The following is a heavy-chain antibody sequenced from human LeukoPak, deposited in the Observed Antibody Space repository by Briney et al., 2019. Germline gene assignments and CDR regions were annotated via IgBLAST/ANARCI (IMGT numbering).Heavy chain of an antibody. CDR3: ARDGIVGSPLFKFDY. V-gene: IGHV3-30-3*01. D-gene: IGHD1-26*01. CDR1: GFXFNNYA. J-gene: IGHJ4*02. CDR2: ISFDGGNK. Sequence: GGSLRLSCVASGFXFNNYAIHWVRQAPGKGREWVALISFDGGNKYYADSVKGRFTISRDNSKNTLYLQMNSLRAEDTAVYYCARDGIVGSPLFKFDYWGQGTLVTVSS.